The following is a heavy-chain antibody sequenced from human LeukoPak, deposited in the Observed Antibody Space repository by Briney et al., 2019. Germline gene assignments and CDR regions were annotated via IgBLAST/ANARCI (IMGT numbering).Heavy chain of an antibody. CDR2: INAGNGNT. CDR1: GYTFTSYA. V-gene: IGHV1-3*01. CDR3: ARDAYSSSWRTYDAFDI. J-gene: IGHJ3*02. Sequence: GASVKVSCKASGYTFTSYAMHWVRQAPRQRLEWMGLINAGNGNTKYSQKFQGRVTMTTDTSTSTAYMELRSLRSDDTAVYYCARDAYSSSWRTYDAFDIWGQGTMVTVSS. D-gene: IGHD6-13*01.